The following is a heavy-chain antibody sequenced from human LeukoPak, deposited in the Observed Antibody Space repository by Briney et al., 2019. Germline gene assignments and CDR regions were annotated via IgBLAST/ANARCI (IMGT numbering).Heavy chain of an antibody. D-gene: IGHD5-24*01. J-gene: IGHJ4*02. CDR1: GFTFSSYA. CDR2: ISYDGSIN. Sequence: GGSLRLSCAASGFTFSSYAMHWVRQAPGKGLEWVAVISYDGSINYYADSVKGRFTMSRDNSKNTLYLQMNSLRAEDTAVYYCAKNGDSEKWLQPKFVTHWGQGTMVTVSS. V-gene: IGHV3-30*04. CDR3: AKNGDSEKWLQPKFVTH.